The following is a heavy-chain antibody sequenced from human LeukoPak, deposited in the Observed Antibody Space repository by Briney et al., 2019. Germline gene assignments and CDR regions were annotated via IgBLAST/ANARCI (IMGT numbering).Heavy chain of an antibody. CDR1: GGSISSYY. CDR2: IYYSGST. V-gene: IGHV4-59*08. J-gene: IGHJ3*02. D-gene: IGHD3-10*02. CDR3: ARHWDMFEGAFDI. Sequence: SETLSLTCTVSGGSISSYYWSWIRQPPGKGLEWIGYIYYSGSTNYNPSLKSRVTISVDTSKNQFSLKLSSVTAADTAVYYCARHWDMFEGAFDIWGQGTMVTVSS.